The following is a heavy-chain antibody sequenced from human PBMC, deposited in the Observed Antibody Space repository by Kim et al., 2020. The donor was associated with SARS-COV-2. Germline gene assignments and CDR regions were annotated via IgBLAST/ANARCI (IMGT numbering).Heavy chain of an antibody. D-gene: IGHD3-10*01. Sequence: SETLSLTCAVYGGSFSGYYWSWIRQPPGKGLEWIGEINHSGSTNYNPSLKSRVTISVDTSKNQFSLKLSSVTAADTAVYYCAGNMVRGDIKRAFGYWGQG. V-gene: IGHV4-34*01. CDR3: AGNMVRGDIKRAFGY. CDR1: GGSFSGYY. CDR2: INHSGST. J-gene: IGHJ4*02.